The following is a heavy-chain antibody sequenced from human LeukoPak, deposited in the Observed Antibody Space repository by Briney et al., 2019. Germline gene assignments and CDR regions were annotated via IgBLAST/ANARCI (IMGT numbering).Heavy chain of an antibody. V-gene: IGHV3-21*01. Sequence: GGSLRLSCAASGFTFNFYSMNWVRQAPGKGLEWVSSISSNSTYIYYPDSLKGRFTISRDNAKNSLYLQMNSLRADDTAVYYCARALYGDYSGVDYWGQGTLVTVSS. CDR3: ARALYGDYSGVDY. CDR2: ISSNSTYI. CDR1: GFTFNFYS. D-gene: IGHD4-17*01. J-gene: IGHJ4*02.